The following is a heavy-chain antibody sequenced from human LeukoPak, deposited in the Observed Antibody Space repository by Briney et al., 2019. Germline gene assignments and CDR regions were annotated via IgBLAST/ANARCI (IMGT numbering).Heavy chain of an antibody. CDR2: ISSNGGST. D-gene: IGHD4-11*01. CDR3: TKDLYTVTGDY. CDR1: GFTFSTYA. V-gene: IGHV3-23*01. J-gene: IGHJ4*02. Sequence: GGSLRLSCAASGFTFSTYAMSWVRQAPGKGLEWVSLISSNGGSTHYADSVKGRFTISRDNSKNTLYLQMKSLRAEDTAVYYCTKDLYTVTGDYWGRGTLVTVSS.